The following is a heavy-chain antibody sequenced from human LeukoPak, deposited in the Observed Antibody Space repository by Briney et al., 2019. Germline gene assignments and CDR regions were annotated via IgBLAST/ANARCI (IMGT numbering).Heavy chain of an antibody. CDR1: GYTFTGYY. CDR3: ARDIPTGSIAAAYDY. CDR2: INPNSGGT. V-gene: IGHV1-2*02. Sequence: GASVKVSCKASGYTFTGYYMHWVRQAPGQGLEWMGWINPNSGGTNYAQKFQGRVTMTRDTSISTAYMELSRLRSDDTAVYYCARDIPTGSIAAAYDYWGQGTLVTVSS. J-gene: IGHJ4*02. D-gene: IGHD6-13*01.